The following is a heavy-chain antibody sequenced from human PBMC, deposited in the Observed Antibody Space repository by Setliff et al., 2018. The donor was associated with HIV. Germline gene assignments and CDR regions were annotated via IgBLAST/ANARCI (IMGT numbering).Heavy chain of an antibody. D-gene: IGHD6-13*01. J-gene: IGHJ6*03. V-gene: IGHV1-69*13. CDR1: GGTFSSYA. Sequence: ASVKVSCKASGGTFSSYAISWVRRAPGQGPEWMGAIIPIFGTTKYAQRFQGRVTITADASTSTAYMELSSLRSEDTAVYYCATNREQLTMTYYYYYMDVWGIGTTVTVSS. CDR3: ATNREQLTMTYYYYYMDV. CDR2: IIPIFGTT.